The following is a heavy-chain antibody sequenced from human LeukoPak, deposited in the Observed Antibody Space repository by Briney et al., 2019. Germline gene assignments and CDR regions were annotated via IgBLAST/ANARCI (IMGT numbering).Heavy chain of an antibody. J-gene: IGHJ5*02. CDR3: ATSLDYYDSSGYYNNWFDP. CDR2: ISGSGGST. D-gene: IGHD3-22*01. Sequence: GGSLRLSCAASGFTFSSCAMSWVRQAPGKGLEWVSAISGSGGSTYYADSVKGRFTISRDNSKNTLYLQMNSLRAEDTAVYYCATSLDYYDSSGYYNNWFDPWAREPWSPSPQ. CDR1: GFTFSSCA. V-gene: IGHV3-23*01.